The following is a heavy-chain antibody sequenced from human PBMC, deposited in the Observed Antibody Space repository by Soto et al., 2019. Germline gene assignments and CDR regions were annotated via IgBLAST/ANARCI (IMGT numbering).Heavy chain of an antibody. D-gene: IGHD5-18*01. CDR1: GFTFSSYA. Sequence: PGGSLRLSCAASGFTFSSYAMSWVRQAPGKGLEWVSAISGSGGSTYYADSVKGRFTISRDNSKNTLYLQMSSLRAEDTAVYYRAKVVSYGFDYWGQGTLVTVSS. J-gene: IGHJ4*02. V-gene: IGHV3-23*01. CDR3: AKVVSYGFDY. CDR2: ISGSGGST.